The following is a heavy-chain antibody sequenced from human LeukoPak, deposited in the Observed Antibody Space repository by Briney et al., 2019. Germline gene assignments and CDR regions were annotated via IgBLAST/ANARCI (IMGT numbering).Heavy chain of an antibody. CDR1: GYTFDDYA. CDR2: ISWNSGSI. V-gene: IGHV3-9*01. J-gene: IGHJ4*02. Sequence: SLRLSCAASGYTFDDYAMHWVRQAPGKGLEWVSGISWNSGSIGYADSVKGRFTISRDNAKNSLYLQMNSLRAEDTALYYCAKDTFPDTATVLDYWGQGTLVTVSS. D-gene: IGHD5-18*01. CDR3: AKDTFPDTATVLDY.